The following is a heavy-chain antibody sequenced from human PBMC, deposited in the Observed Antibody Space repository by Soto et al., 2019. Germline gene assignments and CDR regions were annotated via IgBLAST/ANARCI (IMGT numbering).Heavy chain of an antibody. CDR3: ARDGDNWNYFDY. CDR1: GFTFRNYW. J-gene: IGHJ4*02. CDR2: IKEDGSKK. D-gene: IGHD1-20*01. Sequence: EVQLVESGGGLVQPGGSLRLSCAASGFTFRNYWMSWVRQAPGKGLEWVANIKEDGSKKNFVASVKGRFTISRDNAKNLLYLQMNSLRTEDTAVYYCARDGDNWNYFDYWGQGTLVTVPS. V-gene: IGHV3-7*01.